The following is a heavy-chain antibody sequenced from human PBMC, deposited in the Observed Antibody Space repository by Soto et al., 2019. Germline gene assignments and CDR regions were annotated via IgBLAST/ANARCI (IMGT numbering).Heavy chain of an antibody. V-gene: IGHV3-30-3*01. J-gene: IGHJ6*02. D-gene: IGHD2-2*01. CDR2: ISYDGSNK. Sequence: GGSLRLSCAASGFTFSSYAMHWVRQAPGKGLEWVAVISYDGSNKYYADSVKGRFTISRDNSKNTLYLQMNSLRAEDTAVYYWARGGGSALTSPYYYYGMDVWGQGTTVTVSS. CDR3: ARGGGSALTSPYYYYGMDV. CDR1: GFTFSSYA.